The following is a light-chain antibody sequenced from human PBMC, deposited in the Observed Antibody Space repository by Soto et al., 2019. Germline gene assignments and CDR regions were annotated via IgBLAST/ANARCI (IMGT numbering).Light chain of an antibody. CDR1: QSVSSNY. CDR3: QHYGSSLSIT. V-gene: IGKV3-20*01. Sequence: ESVLTQSPGTLSLSPGERATLSCRASQSVSSNYLAWYQHKPGQAPRILIYGASSRATGIPDRFSGSGSGTDFTLTISRLEPEDFAVYYCQHYGSSLSITFGQGTRLEIK. J-gene: IGKJ5*01. CDR2: GAS.